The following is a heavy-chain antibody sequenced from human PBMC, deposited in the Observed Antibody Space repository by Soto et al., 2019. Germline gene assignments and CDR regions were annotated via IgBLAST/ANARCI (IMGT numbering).Heavy chain of an antibody. CDR3: ARVPTKTAMVEKYYFDY. V-gene: IGHV6-1*01. CDR1: GDSVSSNSAA. D-gene: IGHD5-18*01. CDR2: TYYRSKWYN. J-gene: IGHJ4*02. Sequence: PSHPLSLTCAISGDSVSSNSAAWNWIRQSPSRGLEWLGRTYYRSKWYNDYAVSVKSRITINPDTSKNQFSLQLSSVTAADTAVYYCARVPTKTAMVEKYYFDYWGQGTLVTVSS.